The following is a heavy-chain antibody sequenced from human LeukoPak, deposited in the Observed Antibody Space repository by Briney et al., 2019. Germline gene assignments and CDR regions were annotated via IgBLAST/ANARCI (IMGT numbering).Heavy chain of an antibody. J-gene: IGHJ6*03. CDR3: ARGLTKYYYYYMDV. V-gene: IGHV4-4*07. CDR2: IYTSGST. CDR1: GGSISSYY. Sequence: SETLSLTCTVSGGSISSYYWSWIRQPAGKGLEWIGRIYTSGSTNYNPSLKSRVTISVDTSKNQFSLKLSSVTAADTAVYYCARGLTKYYYYYMDVWGKGTTVTVSS.